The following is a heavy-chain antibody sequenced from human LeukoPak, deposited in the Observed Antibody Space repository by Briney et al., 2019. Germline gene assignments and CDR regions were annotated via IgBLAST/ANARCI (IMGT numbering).Heavy chain of an antibody. CDR1: GGSFSDYY. D-gene: IGHD4-17*01. Sequence: PSETLSLTCAVYGGSFSDYYWTWIRQPPGKGLEWIGYIDDSGSTNYNPSRRSRVTISVDTSKNQFSLKVTSVTAADTAVYYCARGTTVRRSVYYYYYAMDVWGQGTTVTVSS. J-gene: IGHJ6*02. CDR2: IDDSGST. V-gene: IGHV4-34*01. CDR3: ARGTTVRRSVYYYYYAMDV.